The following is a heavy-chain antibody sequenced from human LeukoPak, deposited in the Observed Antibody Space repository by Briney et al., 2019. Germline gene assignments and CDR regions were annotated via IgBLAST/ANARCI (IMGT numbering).Heavy chain of an antibody. D-gene: IGHD2-2*01. CDR3: ARVYRLLDF. V-gene: IGHV3-11*01. Sequence: PGGSLRLSCTASGFTFGGYYMTWIRQAPGKGLEWISYIGTSGNDLYYADSVKGRFTTSRDDAKNSLYLEMRSLRDEDTAVYYCARVYRLLDFWGQGTLVTVSS. J-gene: IGHJ4*02. CDR2: IGTSGNDL. CDR1: GFTFGGYY.